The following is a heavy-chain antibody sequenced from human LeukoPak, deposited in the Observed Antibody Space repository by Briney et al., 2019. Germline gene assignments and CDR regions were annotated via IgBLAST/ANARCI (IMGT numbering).Heavy chain of an antibody. J-gene: IGHJ4*02. Sequence: RASVKVSCKASGYTFTSYGISWVRQAPGQGLEGMGWISAYNGNTNYAQKLQGRVTMTTDTSTRTAYMELRSLRSDGTAVYYCASGFYCSSTSCPGPFDYWGQGTLVTVSS. CDR3: ASGFYCSSTSCPGPFDY. V-gene: IGHV1-18*01. CDR1: GYTFTSYG. CDR2: ISAYNGNT. D-gene: IGHD2-2*01.